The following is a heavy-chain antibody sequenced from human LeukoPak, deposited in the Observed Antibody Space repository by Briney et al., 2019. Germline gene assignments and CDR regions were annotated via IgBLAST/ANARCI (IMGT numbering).Heavy chain of an antibody. D-gene: IGHD4-17*01. V-gene: IGHV3-48*03. CDR2: ISSSGSTI. CDR3: ARGHDYANYMDV. J-gene: IGHJ6*03. CDR1: GFTFSSYE. Sequence: GGSLRLSCAASGFTFSSYEMNWVRQAPGKGLEWVSYISSSGSTIYYADSVKGRFTISRDNAKNSLYLQMNSLRAEDTAVYYCARGHDYANYMDVWGKGTTVTVSS.